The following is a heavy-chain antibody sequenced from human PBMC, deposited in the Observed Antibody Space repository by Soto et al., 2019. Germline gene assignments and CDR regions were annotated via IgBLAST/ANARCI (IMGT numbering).Heavy chain of an antibody. CDR1: GFSLSTSGVG. J-gene: IGHJ4*02. CDR3: AHFGPLVVAAPIVGFHY. Sequence: HITLKESGPTLVKPTQSLTLTCTFSGFSLSTSGVGVGWIRQPPGTTLEWLALIYWNDDKRYSPSLKSRLTISKDPSKTQVVLTMTNIDPVHTATDYFAHFGPLVVAAPIVGFHYWGQGTLVNVFS. D-gene: IGHD2-2*02. CDR2: IYWNDDK. V-gene: IGHV2-5*01.